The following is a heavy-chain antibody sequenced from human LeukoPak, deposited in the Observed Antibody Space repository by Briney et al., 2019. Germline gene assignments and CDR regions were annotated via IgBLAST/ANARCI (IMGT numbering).Heavy chain of an antibody. J-gene: IGHJ4*02. V-gene: IGHV3-30-3*01. CDR3: ARVAYGGNQPSY. D-gene: IGHD4/OR15-4a*01. CDR1: GFTFSSYA. CDR2: ISYDGSNK. Sequence: GGSLRLSCAASGFTFSSYAMHWVRQAPGKGLEWVAVISYDGSNKYYADSVKGRFTISRDNSKNTLYLQMNSLRAEDTAVYYCARVAYGGNQPSYWGQGTLVTVSS.